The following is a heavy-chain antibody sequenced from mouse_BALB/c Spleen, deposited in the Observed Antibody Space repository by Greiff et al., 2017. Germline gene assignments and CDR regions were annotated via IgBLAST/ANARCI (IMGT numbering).Heavy chain of an antibody. Sequence: ESGPGLVKPSQSLSLTCTVTGYSITSDYAWNWIRQFPGNKLEWMGYISYSGSTSYNPSLKSRISITRDTSKNQFFLQLNSVTTEDTATYYCAREGASSTTYWGQGTSVTVSS. CDR2: ISYSGST. D-gene: IGHD2-1*01. V-gene: IGHV3-2*02. J-gene: IGHJ4*01. CDR3: AREGASSTTY. CDR1: GYSITSDYA.